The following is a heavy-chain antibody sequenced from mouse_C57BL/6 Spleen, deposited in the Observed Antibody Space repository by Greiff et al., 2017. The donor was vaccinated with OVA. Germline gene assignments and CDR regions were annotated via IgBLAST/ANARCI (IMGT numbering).Heavy chain of an antibody. Sequence: VQLKESGPELVKPGASVKIPCKASGYTFTDYNMDWVKQSHGKSLEWIGDINPNNGGTIYNQKFKGKATLTVDKSSSTAYMELRSLTSEDTAVYYCARRAYGSPGYWGQGTTLTVSS. V-gene: IGHV1-18*01. CDR3: ARRAYGSPGY. CDR2: INPNNGGT. J-gene: IGHJ2*01. D-gene: IGHD1-2*01. CDR1: GYTFTDYN.